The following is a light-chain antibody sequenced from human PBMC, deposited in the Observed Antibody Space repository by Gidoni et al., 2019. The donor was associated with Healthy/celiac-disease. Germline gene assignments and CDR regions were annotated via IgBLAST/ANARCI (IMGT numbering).Light chain of an antibody. CDR1: TCISNY. CDR2: AAS. Sequence: DIQMTQSPSSLSASVADRATITFQASTCISNYLAWYQQKPGKVPKLLIYAASTLQSRVPSRFSGSGSGTDFTLTISSLQPEDVATYYCQKYNSAPPLTFGGGTKVEIK. J-gene: IGKJ4*01. V-gene: IGKV1-27*01. CDR3: QKYNSAPPLT.